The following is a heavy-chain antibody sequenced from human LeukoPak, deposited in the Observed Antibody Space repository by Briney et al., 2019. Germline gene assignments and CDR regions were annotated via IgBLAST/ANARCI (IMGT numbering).Heavy chain of an antibody. V-gene: IGHV3-30*02. D-gene: IGHD6-13*01. CDR1: GFTFSDYG. Sequence: SGGSLRLSCAASGFTFSDYGMNWVRQTPGKGLEWLAFIQNDGSNTFYADSVKGRFTISRDNSKNTLYLQMTSLRVDDTSIYFCAKDKVRYYTSRWSGLVATWGQGTLVTVSS. CDR2: IQNDGSNT. J-gene: IGHJ5*02. CDR3: AKDKVRYYTSRWSGLVAT.